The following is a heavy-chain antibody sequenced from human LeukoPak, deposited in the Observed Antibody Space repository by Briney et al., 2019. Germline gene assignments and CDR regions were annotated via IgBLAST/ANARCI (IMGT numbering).Heavy chain of an antibody. Sequence: GGSLRLSCAASGFTVSSYFMSWVRQAPGKGLEWVSLIYSGGSTYYSGSVKGRFTISRDNSKNTLYLQMNTLRAEDTALYYCAKASARFTVTYSWDYWGQGTLVTVSS. V-gene: IGHV3-53*01. D-gene: IGHD2-8*02. CDR3: AKASARFTVTYSWDY. J-gene: IGHJ4*02. CDR1: GFTVSSYF. CDR2: IYSGGST.